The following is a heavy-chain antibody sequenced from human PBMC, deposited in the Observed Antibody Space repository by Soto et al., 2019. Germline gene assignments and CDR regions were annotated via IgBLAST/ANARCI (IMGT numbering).Heavy chain of an antibody. CDR3: ARDSGTLTSELIPFDY. J-gene: IGHJ4*02. D-gene: IGHD1-7*01. CDR2: IYYSGST. V-gene: IGHV4-30-4*01. Sequence: TLSVTYTVSDGSISGGDYYWRWNRQPPGKGLEWIGYIYYSGSTYYNPSLKSRVTISVDTSKNQFSLKLSSVTAADTAVYYCARDSGTLTSELIPFDYWGQGTLVTVSS. CDR1: DGSISGGDYY.